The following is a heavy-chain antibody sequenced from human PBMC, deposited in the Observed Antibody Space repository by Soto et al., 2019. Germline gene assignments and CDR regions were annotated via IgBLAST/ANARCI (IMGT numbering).Heavy chain of an antibody. CDR3: ARDREYYYDSSGCFDY. V-gene: IGHV3-30*04. CDR1: GFTFSNYA. D-gene: IGHD3-22*01. CDR2: ISYDGRNK. Sequence: VQLVESGGGVVQPGKSLRLSCAASGFTFSNYAMQWVRQAPGKGLEWVAAISYDGRNKYYTDSVKGRFTISRDNSKNTLYLQMNSLRAEDTAVYYCARDREYYYDSSGCFDYWGQGTLVTVSS. J-gene: IGHJ4*02.